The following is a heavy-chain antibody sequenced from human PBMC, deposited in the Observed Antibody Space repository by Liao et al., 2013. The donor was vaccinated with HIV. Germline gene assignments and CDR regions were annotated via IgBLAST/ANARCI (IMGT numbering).Heavy chain of an antibody. J-gene: IGHJ2*01. CDR2: IFASGNT. CDR1: GGSIKGVSSH. CDR3: ARYTVTPEGYWYFDL. D-gene: IGHD4-17*01. V-gene: IGHV4-61*02. Sequence: QLQLQESGPGLVKPSQTLSLTCSVSGGSIKGVSSHWTWIRQAAGKGLEWIGRIFASGNTNYNPSLESRVTMSADTSKNQFSLKLSSVTAADTAVYYCARYTVTPEGYWYFDLWAVAPWSLSPQ.